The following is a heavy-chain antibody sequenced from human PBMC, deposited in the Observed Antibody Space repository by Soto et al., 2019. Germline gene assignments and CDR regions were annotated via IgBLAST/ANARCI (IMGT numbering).Heavy chain of an antibody. CDR2: ISSDTKNI. CDR3: ARVLLTAAIGFDY. J-gene: IGHJ4*02. Sequence: EVQLVESGGGLVKPGESLRLSCAVSGFTFTSYTMNWVRQAPGKGLEWVSSISSDTKNIYYADLMKRRFTVSRDNAKNSLYLQMNSLRGEDTAVYYCARVLLTAAIGFDYWGQGTLVTVSS. D-gene: IGHD2-2*01. CDR1: GFTFTSYT. V-gene: IGHV3-21*01.